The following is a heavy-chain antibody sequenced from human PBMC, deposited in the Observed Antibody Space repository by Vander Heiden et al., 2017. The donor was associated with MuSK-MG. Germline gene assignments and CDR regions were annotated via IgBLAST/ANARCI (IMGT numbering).Heavy chain of an antibody. J-gene: IGHJ4*02. CDR2: INQSGST. Sequence: QVQPQQWGAALLKPPATLSLSCAVYGGSLSGYSWHWIRQPPGKGLEWSGEINQSGSTNDDPSLKTRVTISVDTSKNQFSRKLRSVPAADTAVYYCARMKGYDYGDFFEYWGQGTLVTVSS. V-gene: IGHV4-34*01. D-gene: IGHD4-17*01. CDR1: GGSLSGYS. CDR3: ARMKGYDYGDFFEY.